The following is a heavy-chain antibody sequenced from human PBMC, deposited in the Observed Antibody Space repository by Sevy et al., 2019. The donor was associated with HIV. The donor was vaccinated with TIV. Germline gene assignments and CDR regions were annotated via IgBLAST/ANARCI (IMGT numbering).Heavy chain of an antibody. CDR2: ISWDSGLI. CDR3: TRDFVATTMGGAPFDF. V-gene: IGHV3-9*01. D-gene: IGHD5-12*01. J-gene: IGHJ3*01. Sequence: GGSLRLSCAASGFTFDDYAMNWVRQAPGKGLEWVSGISWDSGLIGYAVSVQGRFTVSRNSSKNYLYLQMNNLRPEDTALYYCTRDFVATTMGGAPFDFWGRGTMVTVSS. CDR1: GFTFDDYA.